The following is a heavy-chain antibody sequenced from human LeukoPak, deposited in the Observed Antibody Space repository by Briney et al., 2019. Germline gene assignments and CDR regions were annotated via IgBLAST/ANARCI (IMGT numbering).Heavy chain of an antibody. J-gene: IGHJ4*02. CDR2: ISYDGVKK. V-gene: IGHV3-30*18. CDR1: GFTFSSYG. D-gene: IGHD5-24*01. CDR3: AKDMSIGGDGYNYSPLGY. Sequence: GGSLRLSCAASGFTFSSYGMHWVRQAPGKGLEWVAVISYDGVKKYYADSVKGRFTISRDNSKNTLYLQMNSLRAEDTAVYYCAKDMSIGGDGYNYSPLGYWGQGTLVTVSS.